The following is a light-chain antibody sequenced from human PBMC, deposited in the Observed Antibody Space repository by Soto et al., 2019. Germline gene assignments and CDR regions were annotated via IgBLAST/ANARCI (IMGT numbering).Light chain of an antibody. CDR1: SSDVGGYNY. CDR2: EVS. Sequence: QSALTQPPSASGSPGQSVTISCTGTSSDVGGYNYVSWYQQHPGKAPKFMIYEVSKRPSGVPDRFSGSKSGNTASLTVSGLQAEDEADYYCSSYAGSNNVVFGGGTMLTVL. CDR3: SSYAGSNNVV. J-gene: IGLJ2*01. V-gene: IGLV2-8*01.